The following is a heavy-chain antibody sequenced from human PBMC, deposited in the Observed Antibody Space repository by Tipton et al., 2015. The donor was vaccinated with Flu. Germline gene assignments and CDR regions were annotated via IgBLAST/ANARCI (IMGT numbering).Heavy chain of an antibody. V-gene: IGHV4-39*07. J-gene: IGHJ3*02. CDR1: GGSISSSSYY. Sequence: TLSLTCTVSGGSISSSSYYWGWIRQPPGKGLEWIGSIYHSGSTYYNPSLKSRVTISVDTAKNQFSLKLSSVTAADTAVYYCATHCVGVCSHAFDIWGQGTMVTVSS. D-gene: IGHD2-21*02. CDR2: IYHSGST. CDR3: ATHCVGVCSHAFDI.